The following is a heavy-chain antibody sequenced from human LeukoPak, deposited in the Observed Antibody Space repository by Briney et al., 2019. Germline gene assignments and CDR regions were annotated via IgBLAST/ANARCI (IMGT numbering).Heavy chain of an antibody. CDR3: ARARNNYDRSGFSALDY. CDR1: EFSFSSYG. J-gene: IGHJ4*02. CDR2: LFIDGSNK. V-gene: IGHV3-33*01. D-gene: IGHD3-22*01. Sequence: GGSLRLSCAASEFSFSSYGMHWVRRAPGKGLQWVASLFIDGSNKYPADSVKGRFTISRDNSQSTLYLQMNSLRAEDTAVYYCARARNNYDRSGFSALDYWGQGTLVTVSS.